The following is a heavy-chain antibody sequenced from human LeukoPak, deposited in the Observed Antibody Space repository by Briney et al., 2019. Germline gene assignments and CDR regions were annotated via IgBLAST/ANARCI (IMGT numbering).Heavy chain of an antibody. CDR2: ISYDGSNK. Sequence: GGSLRLSCAASGFTFSSYAMHWVRQAPGKGLEWVAVISYDGSNKKYGDSVKGRFTISRDNSKNSLYLQMNSLRAEDTAVYYCAELGITMIGGVWGKGTTVTISS. V-gene: IGHV3-30*04. CDR1: GFTFSSYA. D-gene: IGHD3-10*02. J-gene: IGHJ6*04. CDR3: AELGITMIGGV.